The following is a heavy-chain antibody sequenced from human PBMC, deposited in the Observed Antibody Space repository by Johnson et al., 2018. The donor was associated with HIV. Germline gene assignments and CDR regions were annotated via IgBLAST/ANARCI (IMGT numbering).Heavy chain of an antibody. CDR1: GFTFSSYG. V-gene: IGHV3-33*06. D-gene: IGHD2-2*01. J-gene: IGHJ3*02. CDR2: IWYDGSNK. Sequence: QVQVVESGGGVVQPGRSLRLSCAASGFTFSSYGMHWVRQAPGKGLEWVAVIWYDGSNKYYADSVKGRFTISRDNSKNTLYLQMNSLRAEDTAVYYCAKVVRRDLDAFDIWGQGTMVTVSS. CDR3: AKVVRRDLDAFDI.